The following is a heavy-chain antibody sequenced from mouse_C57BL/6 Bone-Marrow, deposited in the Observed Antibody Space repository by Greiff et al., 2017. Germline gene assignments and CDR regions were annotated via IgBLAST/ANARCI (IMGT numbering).Heavy chain of an antibody. Sequence: EVKLVESGGGLVKPGGSLKLSCAASGFTFSSYTMSWVRQTPEKRLEWVATISGGGGNTYYPDSVKGRFTISRDNAKNTLYLQMSSLRSEDTALYYCARQECITTVDYAMDYWGQGTSGTVSS. J-gene: IGHJ4*01. CDR2: ISGGGGNT. D-gene: IGHD1-1*01. CDR1: GFTFSSYT. V-gene: IGHV5-9*01. CDR3: ARQECITTVDYAMDY.